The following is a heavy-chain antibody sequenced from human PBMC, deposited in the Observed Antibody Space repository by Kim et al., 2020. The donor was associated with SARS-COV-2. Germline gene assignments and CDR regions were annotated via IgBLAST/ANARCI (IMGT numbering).Heavy chain of an antibody. Sequence: SETLSLTCSVSGGSIRSGGKFWTWIRQHPAKGLVWLGYISYSGNSHYSPSLRSRVSISLQTSENQSSLELTSVTAADTAVYYCARGQLLAYCGQGILFIV. CDR1: GGSIRSGGKF. D-gene: IGHD2-2*01. CDR2: ISYSGNS. CDR3: ARGQLLAY. J-gene: IGHJ4*02. V-gene: IGHV4-31*03.